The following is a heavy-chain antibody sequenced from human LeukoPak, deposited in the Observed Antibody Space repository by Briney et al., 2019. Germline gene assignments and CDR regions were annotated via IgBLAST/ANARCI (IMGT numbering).Heavy chain of an antibody. CDR3: ARDPRYDSSGYYYFHYYYGMDV. Sequence: SQTLSLTCAISGDSVPSNSAAWNWIRQSPSRGLEWLGRTYYRSKWYNDYAVSVKGRITINPDTSKNQFSLQLNSVTPEDTAVYYCARDPRYDSSGYYYFHYYYGMDVWGQGTTVTVSS. J-gene: IGHJ6*02. CDR1: GDSVPSNSAA. D-gene: IGHD3-22*01. CDR2: TYYRSKWYN. V-gene: IGHV6-1*01.